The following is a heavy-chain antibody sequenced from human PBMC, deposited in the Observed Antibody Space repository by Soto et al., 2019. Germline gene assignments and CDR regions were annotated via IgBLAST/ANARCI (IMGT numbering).Heavy chain of an antibody. Sequence: QVQLQESGPRLVKPSETLSLTCTVSDDFISSYYWNWIRQPAGKGLEWIGRVSTSGATNYNPSRESRVTMAGDTSNKQFSLKLPSVTAVDTAVYFCARGNYEIFSGSDAMVVGGQGPTVTVS. J-gene: IGHJ6*01. V-gene: IGHV4-4*07. CDR1: DDFISSYY. CDR2: VSTSGAT. D-gene: IGHD3-9*01. CDR3: ARGNYEIFSGSDAMVV.